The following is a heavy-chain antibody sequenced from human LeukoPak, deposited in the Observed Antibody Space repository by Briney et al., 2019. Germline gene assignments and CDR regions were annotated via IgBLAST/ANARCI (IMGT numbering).Heavy chain of an antibody. CDR2: ISRSASNI. D-gene: IGHD3-16*01. CDR1: GFSFSSYN. Sequence: GGSPRLSCVAFGFSFSSYNMNWVRQAPGKGLEWVSSISRSASNIYYADSVKGRFTISRDNTKNSFYLQMNSLRAEDTAVFYCARDPEGFGATYFDYWGQGTLVTVSS. V-gene: IGHV3-21*01. CDR3: ARDPEGFGATYFDY. J-gene: IGHJ4*02.